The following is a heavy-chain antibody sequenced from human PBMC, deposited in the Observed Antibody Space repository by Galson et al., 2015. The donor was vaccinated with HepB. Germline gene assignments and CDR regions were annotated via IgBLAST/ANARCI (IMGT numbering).Heavy chain of an antibody. CDR2: ISYDGSKK. D-gene: IGHD3-10*01. CDR1: GFTFSNFG. V-gene: IGHV3-30*18. Sequence: SLRLSCAASGFTFSNFGMHWVRQAPGKGLEWVAVISYDGSKKYYTDSVKGRFTISRDNSKNTLYLQMNSLRAEDTAVYYCAKGSGYYYYGMDVWGQGTTVTVSS. CDR3: AKGSGYYYYGMDV. J-gene: IGHJ6*02.